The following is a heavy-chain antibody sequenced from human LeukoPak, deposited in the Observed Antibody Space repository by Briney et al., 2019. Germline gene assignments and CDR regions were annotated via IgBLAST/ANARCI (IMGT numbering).Heavy chain of an antibody. D-gene: IGHD2-21*02. CDR2: IKSKTYGGTA. CDR1: GFNFNNYW. J-gene: IGHJ4*02. Sequence: GGSLRLSCAASGFNFNNYWMSWLRQAPGKGLEWVGRIKSKTYGGTADYAAPVKGRFTISRDDSKNTLYLQMNSLKTEDTAVFYCTTDRDALRYWGQGTLVTVSS. V-gene: IGHV3-15*01. CDR3: TTDRDALRY.